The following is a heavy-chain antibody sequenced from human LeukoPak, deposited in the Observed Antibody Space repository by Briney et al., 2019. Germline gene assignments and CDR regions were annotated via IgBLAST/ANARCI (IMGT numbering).Heavy chain of an antibody. CDR2: ISSSSSYI. Sequence: NSGGSLRLSCAASGFTFSSYSMNWVRQAPGKGLEWVSSISSSSSYIYYADSVKGRFTISRDNAKNSLYLQMNSLRAEDTAVYYCARDLNPMAQNWFDPWGQGTLVTVSS. CDR3: ARDLNPMAQNWFDP. CDR1: GFTFSSYS. D-gene: IGHD2-8*01. V-gene: IGHV3-21*01. J-gene: IGHJ5*02.